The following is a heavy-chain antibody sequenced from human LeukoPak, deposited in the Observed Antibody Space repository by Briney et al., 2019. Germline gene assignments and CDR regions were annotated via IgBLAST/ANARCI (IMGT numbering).Heavy chain of an antibody. CDR2: IYSGGST. CDR3: ARGAGAYNYYAMDV. D-gene: IGHD6-19*01. Sequence: PGGSLRLSCAASGFTVSSNDMNWVRQAPGKGLEWVSVIYSGGSTFSVDSVKGRFTISRDNSKNKLYLQMNSLRAEDTALYYCARGAGAYNYYAMDVWGQGTTVTVSS. J-gene: IGHJ6*02. V-gene: IGHV3-66*01. CDR1: GFTVSSND.